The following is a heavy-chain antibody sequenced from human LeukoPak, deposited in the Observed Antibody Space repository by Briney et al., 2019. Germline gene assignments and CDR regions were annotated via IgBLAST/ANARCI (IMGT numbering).Heavy chain of an antibody. D-gene: IGHD4-17*01. CDR2: IYSGGST. V-gene: IGHV3-53*01. Sequence: GGSLRLSCAASGFTVSSNYMSWVRQAPGKGLEWVSVIYSGGSTYYADSVKGRFTISRDNSKNTLYLHMNSLRAEDTAVYYCARFYGDYAQAFDIWGQGTMVTVSS. J-gene: IGHJ3*02. CDR3: ARFYGDYAQAFDI. CDR1: GFTVSSNY.